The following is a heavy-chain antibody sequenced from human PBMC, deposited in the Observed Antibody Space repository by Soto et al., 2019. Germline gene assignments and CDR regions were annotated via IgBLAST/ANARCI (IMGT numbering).Heavy chain of an antibody. CDR2: IYHSGST. D-gene: IGHD5-12*01. Sequence: SETLSLTCAVSGGSISSGGYSWSWIRQPPGKGLEWIGYIYHSGSTYYNPSLKSRVTISVDRSKNQCSLRLSSVTAADTAVYYCARIVATGGDWFDPWGQGTLVTV. J-gene: IGHJ5*02. CDR1: GGSISSGGYS. V-gene: IGHV4-30-2*01. CDR3: ARIVATGGDWFDP.